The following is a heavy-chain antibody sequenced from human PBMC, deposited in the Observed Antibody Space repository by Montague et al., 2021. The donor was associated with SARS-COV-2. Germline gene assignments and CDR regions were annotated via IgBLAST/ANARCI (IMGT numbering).Heavy chain of an antibody. Sequence: SLRLSCAASGFTISTFEMNWVRQAPGKGLEWVSYISRSGNTIYYADSVRGRFTTSRDNAKNSLYLQMNSLRAEDTALYYCAREGVGSTHYFDYWGQGALVTVSS. CDR3: AREGVGSTHYFDY. V-gene: IGHV3-48*03. CDR2: ISRSGNTI. CDR1: GFTISTFE. J-gene: IGHJ4*02. D-gene: IGHD1-26*01.